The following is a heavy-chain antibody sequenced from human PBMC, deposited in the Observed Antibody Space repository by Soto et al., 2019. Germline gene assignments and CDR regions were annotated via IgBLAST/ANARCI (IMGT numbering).Heavy chain of an antibody. CDR2: ISSSSSYI. CDR1: GFTFSSYS. V-gene: IGHV3-21*01. J-gene: IGHJ6*02. CDR3: ARVGDIVVVPAAIAQLLYTSGYYYGMDV. D-gene: IGHD2-2*01. Sequence: GGSLRLSCAASGFTFSSYSMNWVRQAPGKGLEWVSSISSSSSYIYYADSVKGRFTISRDNAKNSLYLQMNSLRAEDTAVYYCARVGDIVVVPAAIAQLLYTSGYYYGMDVWGQGTTVTVSS.